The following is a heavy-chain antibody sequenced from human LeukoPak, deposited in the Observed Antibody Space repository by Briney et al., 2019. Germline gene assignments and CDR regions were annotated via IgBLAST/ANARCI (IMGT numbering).Heavy chain of an antibody. J-gene: IGHJ4*02. CDR3: ARVGGHGSSWYYFDY. CDR1: GFTFSSYA. CDR2: ISYDGSNK. V-gene: IGHV3-30-3*01. D-gene: IGHD6-13*01. Sequence: PGGSLRLSCAASGFTFSSYAMHWVRQAPGKGLEWVAVISYDGSNKYYADSVKGRFTISRDNSKNTLYLPMNSLRAEDTAVYYCARVGGHGSSWYYFDYWGQGTLVTVSS.